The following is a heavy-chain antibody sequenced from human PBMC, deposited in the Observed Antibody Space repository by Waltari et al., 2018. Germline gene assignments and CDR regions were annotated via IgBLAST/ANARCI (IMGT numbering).Heavy chain of an antibody. V-gene: IGHV3-48*03. CDR1: ELPFSNFQ. D-gene: IGHD3-3*01. CDR3: VRRKARKIGDGMDG. J-gene: IGHJ6*02. Sequence: EVHLVESGGGFVQPAGSLNLSSAASELPFSNFQITWVRPAPGKGLEWVLYISSGGSTLYYADSGKGRFTISSDNAKNSLYLQMNSLRGEDTALYYCVRRKARKIGDGMDGWGQGTAVTVSS. CDR2: ISSGGSTL.